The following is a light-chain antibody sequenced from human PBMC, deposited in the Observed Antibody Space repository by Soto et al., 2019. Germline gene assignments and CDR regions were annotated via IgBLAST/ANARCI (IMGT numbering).Light chain of an antibody. CDR1: QSISSW. V-gene: IGKV1-5*03. Sequence: DIQMTQSPSTLSAPVGDRVTITCRASQSISSWLAWYQQKPGKAPKLLIYKASSLESGVPSRFSGSGSGTEFTLTISSPQPDDFATYYCQQYNSLWTFGQGTKVEIK. J-gene: IGKJ1*01. CDR3: QQYNSLWT. CDR2: KAS.